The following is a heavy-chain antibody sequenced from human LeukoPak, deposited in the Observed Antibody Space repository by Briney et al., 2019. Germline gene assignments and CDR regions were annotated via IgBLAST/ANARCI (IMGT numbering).Heavy chain of an antibody. D-gene: IGHD2-21*01. J-gene: IGHJ4*02. Sequence: PGGSLRLSCAASGFTFSRSWMGWVRQAPGKGLEWVANIKQDGTSKYYVDSVMGRFTISRDNAENSVYLQMNSLSAGDTAVCYCARHGDYCFDLWGPGTRVTVSS. CDR2: IKQDGTSK. V-gene: IGHV3-7*02. CDR1: GFTFSRSW. CDR3: ARHGDYCFDL.